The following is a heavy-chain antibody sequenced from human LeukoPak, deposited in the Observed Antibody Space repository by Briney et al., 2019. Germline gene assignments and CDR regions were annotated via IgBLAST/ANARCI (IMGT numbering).Heavy chain of an antibody. CDR2: ISYDGSNK. V-gene: IGHV3-30*04. CDR1: GFTFSSYT. D-gene: IGHD4-23*01. J-gene: IGHJ6*03. CDR3: ARAGGGKGLYYYYYMTS. Sequence: GRSLRLSCAASGFTFSSYTMHWVRQAPGKGLEWVALISYDGSNKYNADSLKGRFTISRDNSKNTLYLQMNSLRAEDTAVYYCARAGGGKGLYYYYYMTSGAKGPRSPSP.